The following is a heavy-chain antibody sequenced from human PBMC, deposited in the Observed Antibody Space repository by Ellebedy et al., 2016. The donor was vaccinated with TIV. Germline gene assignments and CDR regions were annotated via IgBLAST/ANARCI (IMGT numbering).Heavy chain of an antibody. CDR1: GFTFSSFG. CDR3: ARDGYGDYYFDY. Sequence: GESLKISCAGSGFTFSSFGMNWVRQAPGKGLEWVAHLSYDGSNIYYADSVKGRFTISRDNSKNTLYLQMNSLRAEDTAVYYFARDGYGDYYFDYWGQGTLVTVSS. J-gene: IGHJ4*02. V-gene: IGHV3-30*03. D-gene: IGHD4-17*01. CDR2: LSYDGSNI.